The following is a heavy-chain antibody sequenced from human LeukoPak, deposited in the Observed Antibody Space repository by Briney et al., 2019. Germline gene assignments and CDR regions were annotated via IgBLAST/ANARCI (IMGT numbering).Heavy chain of an antibody. V-gene: IGHV1-69-2*01. CDR2: VDPEDGET. J-gene: IGHJ6*03. CDR1: GYTFTDYY. Sequence: GASVKVSCKASGYTFTDYYMHWVQQAPGKGLEWMGRVDPEDGETIYAEKFQGRVTITADTSIDTAYMELSSLRSEDTAVYYCATGRVSITGTTGYYYYYMDVWGKGTTVTVSS. CDR3: ATGRVSITGTTGYYYYYMDV. D-gene: IGHD1-20*01.